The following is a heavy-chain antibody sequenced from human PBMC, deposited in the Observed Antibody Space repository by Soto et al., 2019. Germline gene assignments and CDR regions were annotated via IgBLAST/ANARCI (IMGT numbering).Heavy chain of an antibody. CDR1: GFTFSSYS. D-gene: IGHD2-2*01. V-gene: IGHV3-21*01. J-gene: IGHJ6*02. Sequence: SLRLSCAASGFTFSSYSMNWVRQAPGKGLEWVSSISSSSSYIYYADSVKGRFTISRDNAKNSLYLQMNSLRAEDTAVYYCARGEDIVLVPAAIRGVGYYYYGMDVWGQGTTVTVSS. CDR3: ARGEDIVLVPAAIRGVGYYYYGMDV. CDR2: ISSSSSYI.